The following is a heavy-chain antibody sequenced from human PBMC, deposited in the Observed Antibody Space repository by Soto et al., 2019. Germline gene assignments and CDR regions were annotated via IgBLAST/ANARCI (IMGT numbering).Heavy chain of an antibody. J-gene: IGHJ6*02. D-gene: IGHD5-12*01. CDR1: GYSFTSYW. CDR3: AILGRDGYNALGYYYYGMDV. CDR2: IYPGDSDT. Sequence: PGESLKISCKGSGYSFTSYWICWVRQMPGKGLEWMGIIYPGDSDTRYSPSFQGQVTISADKSISTAYLQWSSLKASDTAMYYCAILGRDGYNALGYYYYGMDVWGQGTTVTVSS. V-gene: IGHV5-51*01.